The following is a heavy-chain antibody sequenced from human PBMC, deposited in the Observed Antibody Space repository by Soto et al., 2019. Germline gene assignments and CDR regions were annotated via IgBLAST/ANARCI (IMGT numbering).Heavy chain of an antibody. CDR1: GFPFSSYG. D-gene: IGHD2-15*01. Sequence: QVQLVESGGGVVQPGRSLRLSCAASGFPFSSYGMHWVRQAPGKGLEWVAHISYDGSNKHYTDSVKGRFTISRDNSKNMLYLQMSSLRAEDTAVYYGAGGQYYFDYCGQGTRVSVSS. CDR2: ISYDGSNK. CDR3: AGGQYYFDY. V-gene: IGHV3-30*03. J-gene: IGHJ4*02.